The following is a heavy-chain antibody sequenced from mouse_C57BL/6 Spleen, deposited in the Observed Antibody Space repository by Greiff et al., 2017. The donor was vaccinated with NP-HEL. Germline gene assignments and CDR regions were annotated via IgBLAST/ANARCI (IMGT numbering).Heavy chain of an antibody. CDR3: ARSGYGNYYFDY. CDR2: IDPSDSYT. Sequence: QVQLQQPGAELVMPGASVKLSCKASGYTFTSYWMHWVKQRPGQGLEWIGEIDPSDSYTNYNQKFKGKSTLTVDKSSSTAYMQLSSLTSEDSAVYYCARSGYGNYYFDYWGKGTTLTVSS. V-gene: IGHV1-69*01. D-gene: IGHD2-10*02. J-gene: IGHJ2*01. CDR1: GYTFTSYW.